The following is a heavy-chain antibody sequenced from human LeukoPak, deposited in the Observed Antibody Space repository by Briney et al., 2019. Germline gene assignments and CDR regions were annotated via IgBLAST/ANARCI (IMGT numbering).Heavy chain of an antibody. CDR1: GGSISSYY. D-gene: IGHD4-23*01. CDR2: IYYSGST. V-gene: IGHV4-59*12. Sequence: SETLSLTCTVSGGSISSYYWSWIRQPPGKGLEWIGYIYYSGSTNYNPSLKSRVTISVDTSKNQFSLKLSSVTAADTAVYYCARNGGNSDFDYWGQGTLVTVSS. J-gene: IGHJ4*02. CDR3: ARNGGNSDFDY.